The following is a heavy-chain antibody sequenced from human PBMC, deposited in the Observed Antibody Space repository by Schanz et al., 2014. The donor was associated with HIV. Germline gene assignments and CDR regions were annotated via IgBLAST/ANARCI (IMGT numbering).Heavy chain of an antibody. V-gene: IGHV3-33*01. CDR2: IWNDGSNT. CDR3: ARGRSGVVRTDVFDM. D-gene: IGHD3-3*01. Sequence: QVQLVESGGGVVRPEGSLRLSCAASGFTFSDYGMHWVRQAPGKGLEWVAVIWNDGSNTFYADSVKGRFTISRDNSKKTVFLQMNNLRADDTAVYYCARGRSGVVRTDVFDMWGRGTTVTVSS. CDR1: GFTFSDYG. J-gene: IGHJ3*02.